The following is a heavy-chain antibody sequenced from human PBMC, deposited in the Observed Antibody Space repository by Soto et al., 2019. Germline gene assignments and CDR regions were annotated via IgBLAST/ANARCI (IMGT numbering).Heavy chain of an antibody. J-gene: IGHJ3*02. CDR2: IYYSGST. Sequence: SETLSLTCTASGGSISPYYWSWIRQPPGKGLEWIGYIYYSGSTNYNPSLKSRVTISVDTSKNQFSLKLSSVTAADTAVYYCARVWGGAFDIWGQGTMVTVSS. V-gene: IGHV4-59*01. CDR3: ARVWGGAFDI. CDR1: GGSISPYY. D-gene: IGHD3-10*01.